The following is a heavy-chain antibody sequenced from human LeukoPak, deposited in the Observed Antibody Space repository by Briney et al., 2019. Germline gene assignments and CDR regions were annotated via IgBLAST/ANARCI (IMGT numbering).Heavy chain of an antibody. D-gene: IGHD6-19*01. CDR1: GGSISSGDYY. V-gene: IGHV4-30-4*08. CDR2: IYYSGST. J-gene: IGHJ5*02. Sequence: PSQTLSLTCTVSGGSISSGDYYWSWIRQPPGKGLEWIGYIYYSGSTYYNPSLKSRVTISVDTSKNQFSLKLSSVTAADTALYYCAKMGGRVWYKVPETWGQGTLVTVSS. CDR3: AKMGGRVWYKVPET.